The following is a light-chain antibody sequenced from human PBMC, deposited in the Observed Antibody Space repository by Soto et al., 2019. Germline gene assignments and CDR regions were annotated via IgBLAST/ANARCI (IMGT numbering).Light chain of an antibody. V-gene: IGLV3-1*01. CDR3: QAWDSSNVV. CDR1: KLGDKY. CDR2: QDS. Sequence: SYELTQPPSVSVSPGQTASITCSGEKLGDKYACWYQQKPGQSPVLVIYQDSKRPSGIPERVSGSNSGNTATLTIRGTQAMDEADYYCQAWDSSNVVFGGGTKLTVL. J-gene: IGLJ2*01.